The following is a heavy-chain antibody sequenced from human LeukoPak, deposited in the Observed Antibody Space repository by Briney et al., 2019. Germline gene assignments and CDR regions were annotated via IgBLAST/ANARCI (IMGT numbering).Heavy chain of an antibody. CDR2: IWYDGSNK. J-gene: IGHJ4*02. V-gene: IGHV3-33*01. CDR1: GFTFSSYG. D-gene: IGHD1-26*01. CDR3: ARDRQASGSYLNY. Sequence: GGSLRLSCAASGFTFSSYGMRWVRQAPGNGLGWLAVIWYDGSNKYYADSVKGRFTISRDNSKNTLYLQMNSLRAEDTAVYYCARDRQASGSYLNYWGQGTLVTVSS.